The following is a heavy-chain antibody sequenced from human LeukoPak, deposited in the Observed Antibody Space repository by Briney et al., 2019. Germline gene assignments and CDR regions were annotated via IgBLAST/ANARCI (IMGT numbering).Heavy chain of an antibody. D-gene: IGHD3-22*01. CDR3: ARSGFYYAGGSYYYDNYCLEY. Sequence: PSETLSLTCTVSGGPIENYYWSWIRQPPGRGLEWIGYVDSSGSTTYNPSLKRRVTMSVDTSKNQFSLRLNSVTAADTAVYYCARSGFYYAGGSYYYDNYCLEYWGQGTLVTVSS. CDR1: GGPIENYY. J-gene: IGHJ4*02. V-gene: IGHV4-59*01. CDR2: VDSSGST.